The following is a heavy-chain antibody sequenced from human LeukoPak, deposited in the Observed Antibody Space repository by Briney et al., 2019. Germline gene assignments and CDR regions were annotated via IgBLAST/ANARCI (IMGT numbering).Heavy chain of an antibody. CDR2: INDSGST. J-gene: IGHJ3*02. V-gene: IGHV4-34*01. Sequence: SETLSLTCAVYGGSFSGYYWSWIRQPPGKGLEWIGEINDSGSTNYNPSLESRVTISVDKSKNQFSLKLSPVTAADTAVYYCARELGYSYGLGHAFDIWGQGTMVTVSS. CDR1: GGSFSGYY. D-gene: IGHD5-18*01. CDR3: ARELGYSYGLGHAFDI.